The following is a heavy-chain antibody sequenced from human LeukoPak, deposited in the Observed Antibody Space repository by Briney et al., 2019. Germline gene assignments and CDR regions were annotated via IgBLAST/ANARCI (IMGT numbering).Heavy chain of an antibody. CDR3: ARPAYSSSWYGGALDI. Sequence: SETLSLTCTVSGGSISSYYWSWIRQPPGKGLEWIGYIYYSGSTNYNPSFKSRVTISVDTSRNQFSLRLNSVTAADTAIYYCARPAYSSSWYGGALDIWGQGTMVTVSS. CDR1: GGSISSYY. CDR2: IYYSGST. D-gene: IGHD6-13*01. J-gene: IGHJ3*02. V-gene: IGHV4-59*08.